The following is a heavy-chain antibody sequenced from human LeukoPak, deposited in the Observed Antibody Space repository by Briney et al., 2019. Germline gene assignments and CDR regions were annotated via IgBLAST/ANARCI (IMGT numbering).Heavy chain of an antibody. J-gene: IGHJ4*02. Sequence: PGGSLRLSCAASGFTFRSHAMSWVRQAPGKGLEWVSAISSSGISTYYADAAKGRFTISRDNSKNTLYLQMNNLRAEDTAVYYCATPRGTVTTGAVYWGQGTLVTVSS. V-gene: IGHV3-23*01. D-gene: IGHD4-17*01. CDR2: ISSSGIST. CDR1: GFTFRSHA. CDR3: ATPRGTVTTGAVY.